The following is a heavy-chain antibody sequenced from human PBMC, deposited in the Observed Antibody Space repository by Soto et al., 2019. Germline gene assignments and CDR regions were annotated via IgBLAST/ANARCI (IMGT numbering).Heavy chain of an antibody. CDR1: GGSISDISYC. CDR2: MFYSGAT. V-gene: IGHV4-39*01. D-gene: IGHD2-15*01. CDR3: ARHKSGSDWLDP. J-gene: IGHJ5*02. Sequence: PSETLSLTCTVSGGSISDISYCWGWIRQPPGKGLQWIGCMFYSGATYYNPSLKNRVTLSVDTFNNEFSLKLVSVTAPDTAVYYCARHKSGSDWLDPWGQGTLVTVSS.